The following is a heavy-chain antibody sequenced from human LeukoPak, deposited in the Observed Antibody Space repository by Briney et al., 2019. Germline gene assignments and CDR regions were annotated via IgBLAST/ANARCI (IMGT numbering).Heavy chain of an antibody. CDR2: ISSSGDIT. D-gene: IGHD6-19*01. Sequence: VGSLRLSCAASGFTFSDYYISWIRQAPGKGLEWVSDISSSGDITSYADSVKGRFTISRDNAKKSLHLQMNSLRAEDSAVYYCARETVAGTFDYWGQGTQVTVSS. J-gene: IGHJ4*02. CDR3: ARETVAGTFDY. CDR1: GFTFSDYY. V-gene: IGHV3-11*01.